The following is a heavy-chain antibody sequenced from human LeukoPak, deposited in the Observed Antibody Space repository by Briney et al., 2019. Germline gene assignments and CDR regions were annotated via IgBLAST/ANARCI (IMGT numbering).Heavy chain of an antibody. CDR2: INPSGGST. J-gene: IGHJ6*03. D-gene: IGHD2-2*01. Sequence: GASVKVSCKASCYTFTSYYMHWVRQAPGQGLEWMGIINPSGGSTSYAQKFQGRVTMTRDTSTSTVYMELSSLRSEDTAVYYCARGHCSSTSCYGRGYYYYMDVWGKGTTVTVS. CDR3: ARGHCSSTSCYGRGYYYYMDV. CDR1: CYTFTSYY. V-gene: IGHV1-46*03.